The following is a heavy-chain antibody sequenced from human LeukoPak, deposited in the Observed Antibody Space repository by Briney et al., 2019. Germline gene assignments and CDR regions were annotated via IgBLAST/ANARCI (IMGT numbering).Heavy chain of an antibody. CDR1: GYXFITYG. CDR3: ARLGSRGYFAIDY. CDR2: IKPYNGNT. J-gene: IGHJ4*02. Sequence: ASVKVSCKASGYXFITYGINWVRQAPGQGPEWMGWIKPYNGNTKYAQKFQGRVTMTTDTSTSTSFMELRSLRSDDTAVYYCARLGSRGYFAIDYWGQGTLVTVAS. V-gene: IGHV1-18*01. D-gene: IGHD3-22*01.